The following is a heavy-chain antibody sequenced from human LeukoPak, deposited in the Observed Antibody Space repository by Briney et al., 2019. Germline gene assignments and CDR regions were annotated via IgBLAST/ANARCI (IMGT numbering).Heavy chain of an antibody. D-gene: IGHD3-10*01. CDR1: LFSFSTYW. CDR3: ASHVSGSFSS. J-gene: IGHJ5*02. Sequence: GGAMRLSRVASLFSFSTYWMTWVRQAPGKGREWVANIKYDGSDKYYVHSVKGRFTISRDNAKNSLYLQMSSLRVEDTAVYHCASHVSGSFSSWGQGTLVTVSS. V-gene: IGHV3-7*02. CDR2: IKYDGSDK.